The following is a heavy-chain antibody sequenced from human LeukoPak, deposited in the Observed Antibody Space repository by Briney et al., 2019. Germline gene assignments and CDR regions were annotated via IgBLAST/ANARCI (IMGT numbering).Heavy chain of an antibody. CDR2: LNWNSRNI. Sequence: TGRSLRLSCVGSGFTFEDFAMHWVRHVPGRGLEWVSGLNWNSRNIGYADSVKGRFTVSRDNTKNSLYLEMNSLRLEDMATYFCAKGSSGTYSAAFDIWGQGTVVSVSS. J-gene: IGHJ3*02. D-gene: IGHD1-26*01. CDR1: GFTFEDFA. V-gene: IGHV3-9*03. CDR3: AKGSSGTYSAAFDI.